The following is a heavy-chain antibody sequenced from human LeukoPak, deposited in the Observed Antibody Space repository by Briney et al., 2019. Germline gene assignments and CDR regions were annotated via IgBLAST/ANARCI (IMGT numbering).Heavy chain of an antibody. J-gene: IGHJ4*02. D-gene: IGHD7-27*01. CDR1: SYSISNDYY. CDR3: ARASRTGLGIGSFDY. CDR2: IYRAGST. V-gene: IGHV4-38-2*02. Sequence: PSETLSLTCTVSSYSISNDYYWGWIRQPPGKGLEWIGNIYRAGSTYYNPSLKSRVTISVDTSKNQFSLKLSSVTAADTAVYYCARASRTGLGIGSFDYWGQGTLVTVSS.